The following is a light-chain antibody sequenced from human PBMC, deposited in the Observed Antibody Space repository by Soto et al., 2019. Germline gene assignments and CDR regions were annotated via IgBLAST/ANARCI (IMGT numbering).Light chain of an antibody. CDR2: QAS. V-gene: IGKV1-5*03. J-gene: IGKJ1*01. CDR1: QTTNW. Sequence: DIQMTQSPSTLSASVGDRVTITCRASQTTNWLAWYQQKPGKAPKLLIYQASSLQSGVPSRFSGSGSGTEFTLTISSLQPDDFATYYSQHYDKYSPRTFGQGTKVEIK. CDR3: QHYDKYSPRT.